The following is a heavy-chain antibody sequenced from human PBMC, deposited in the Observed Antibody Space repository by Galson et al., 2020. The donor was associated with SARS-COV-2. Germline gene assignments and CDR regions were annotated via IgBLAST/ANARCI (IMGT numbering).Heavy chain of an antibody. Sequence: ASVKVSCKASGYTFTSYDINWVRQATGQGLEGMGWMNPNSGNTGYAQKFQGRVTMTSNTSISTAYMELSSLRSEDTAVYYCARHPSPVTIFGVVRVFYYYMDVWGKGTTVTVSS. D-gene: IGHD3-3*01. J-gene: IGHJ6*03. CDR3: ARHPSPVTIFGVVRVFYYYMDV. V-gene: IGHV1-8*01. CDR1: GYTFTSYD. CDR2: MNPNSGNT.